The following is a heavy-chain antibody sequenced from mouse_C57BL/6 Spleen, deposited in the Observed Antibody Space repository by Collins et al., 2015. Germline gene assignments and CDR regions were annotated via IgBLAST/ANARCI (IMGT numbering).Heavy chain of an antibody. D-gene: IGHD2-4*01. J-gene: IGHJ3*01. V-gene: IGHV4-1*01. CDR3: ARPGDYGWFAY. CDR2: INPDSSTI. CDR1: GIDFSRYW. Sequence: EVKLLQSGGGLVQPGGSLKLSCAASGIDFSRYWMGWVRRAPGKGLEWIGEINPDSSTINYAPSLKDKFIISRDNAKNTLYLQMSKVRSEDTALYYCARPGDYGWFAYWGQGTLVTVSA.